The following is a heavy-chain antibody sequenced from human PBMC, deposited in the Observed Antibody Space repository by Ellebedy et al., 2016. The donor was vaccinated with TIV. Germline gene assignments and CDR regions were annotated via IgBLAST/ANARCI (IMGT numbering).Heavy chain of an antibody. CDR3: ARRGRGGYDF. D-gene: IGHD5-24*01. CDR1: GFTFSKYA. Sequence: GESLKISCAASGFTFSKYAMHWVRQAPGKGLEYVSALTDDGGSTFYANSVKGRFTISRDNSKNTLYLQMDSLRAEDMAVYYCARRGRGGYDFWGQGTLVAVSS. CDR2: LTDDGGST. V-gene: IGHV3-64*01. J-gene: IGHJ4*02.